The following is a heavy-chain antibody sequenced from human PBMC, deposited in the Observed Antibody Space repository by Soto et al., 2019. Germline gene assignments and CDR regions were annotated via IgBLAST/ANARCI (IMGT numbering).Heavy chain of an antibody. CDR2: IYHSGST. CDR3: ARWASYYDSSGYRNWFDP. Sequence: QVQLQESGPGLVKPSGTLSLTCAVSGGSISSSNWWSWVRQPPGKGLEWIGEIYHSGSTNYNPSLKSRVTISVDKSKNQSSLKLSSVTAADTAVYYCARWASYYDSSGYRNWFDPWGQGTLVTVSS. CDR1: GGSISSSNW. J-gene: IGHJ5*02. V-gene: IGHV4-4*02. D-gene: IGHD3-22*01.